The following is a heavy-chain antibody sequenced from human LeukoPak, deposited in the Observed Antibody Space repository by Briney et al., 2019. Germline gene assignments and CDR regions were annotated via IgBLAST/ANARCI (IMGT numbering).Heavy chain of an antibody. V-gene: IGHV3-53*01. J-gene: IGHJ4*02. D-gene: IGHD3-10*01. CDR1: GVTFSSNY. Sequence: GGSLRLSCAASGVTFSSNYMSWVRQAPGKGLEWVAVIYSGGSTYYTESVTGRFTISRDNSKNTLYLHPNSLSAEDTAVYYFASSPTMVRRVMVYWGQGTLLTVSS. CDR2: IYSGGST. CDR3: ASSPTMVRRVMVY.